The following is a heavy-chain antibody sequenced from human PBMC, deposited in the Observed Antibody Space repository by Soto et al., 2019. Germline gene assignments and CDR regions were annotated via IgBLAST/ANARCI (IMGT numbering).Heavy chain of an antibody. CDR1: GYTFTSYG. D-gene: IGHD2-2*01. J-gene: IGHJ3*02. CDR3: ARAGYCSSTSCYGVLADFCI. CDR2: ISVYNANT. V-gene: IGHV1-18*01. Sequence: VASVKVSCKASGYTFTSYGISWVRQAPGQGLEWMGWISVYNANTNYAQKVQGRVTMTTDTSTSTAYMELRSLRSDDTAVYYCARAGYCSSTSCYGVLADFCIWGQGTMVTVSS.